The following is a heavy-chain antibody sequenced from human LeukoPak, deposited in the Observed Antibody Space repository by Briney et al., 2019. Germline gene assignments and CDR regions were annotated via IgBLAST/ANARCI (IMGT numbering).Heavy chain of an antibody. CDR3: AKDPDGLWS. CDR2: IGASGSST. V-gene: IGHV3-23*01. Sequence: GGSLRLSCAASGFTFSSFATSWVRQAPGKGLEWVSSIGASGSSTYYADSVKGRFTISRDNSKNTLYLQMNSLRAEDTAVYYCAKDPDGLWSWGQGTLVTVSS. J-gene: IGHJ5*02. D-gene: IGHD4/OR15-4a*01. CDR1: GFTFSSFA.